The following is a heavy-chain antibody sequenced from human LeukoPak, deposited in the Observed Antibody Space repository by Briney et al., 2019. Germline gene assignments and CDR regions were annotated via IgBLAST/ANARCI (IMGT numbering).Heavy chain of an antibody. D-gene: IGHD6-13*01. J-gene: IGHJ5*02. Sequence: GSLRPSFAASGFTFYGHGISWVRQAPGKGLEWVSGISGGGVSTYYADPVKGRFTISRDNAKKSLYLQMNSLRAEDTAVYYCAREPSYSSSWYTTCDHWGQGILVTVSS. V-gene: IGHV3-23*01. CDR3: AREPSYSSSWYTTCDH. CDR2: ISGGGVST. CDR1: GFTFYGHG.